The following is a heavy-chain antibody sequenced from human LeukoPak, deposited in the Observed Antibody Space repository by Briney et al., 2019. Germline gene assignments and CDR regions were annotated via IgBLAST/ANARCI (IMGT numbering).Heavy chain of an antibody. V-gene: IGHV5-51*01. CDR3: ARQNPSSSREGAFDI. Sequence: GESLKISCKGSGYSFTSYWIGWVRQMPGKGLEWMGIIYPGDSDTRYSPSFQGQVTISADKSISTAYLQWSSLKASDTAMYYCARQNPSSSREGAFDIWGQGTMVTVSS. CDR1: GYSFTSYW. D-gene: IGHD6-13*01. J-gene: IGHJ3*02. CDR2: IYPGDSDT.